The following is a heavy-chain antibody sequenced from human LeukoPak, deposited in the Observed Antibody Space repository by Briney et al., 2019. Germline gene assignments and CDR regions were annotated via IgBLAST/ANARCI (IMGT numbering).Heavy chain of an antibody. D-gene: IGHD6-19*01. CDR1: GFTFSNAW. J-gene: IGHJ4*02. V-gene: IGHV3-15*01. CDR3: TTPRREIAVAGGDY. Sequence: GGSLRLSCAASGFTFSNAWVSWVRQAPGKGLEWVGRIKSKTDGGTTEYAAPVKGRFTISRDDSKNTLYLQMNSPKTEDTAVYYCTTPRREIAVAGGDYWGQGTLVTVSS. CDR2: IKSKTDGGTT.